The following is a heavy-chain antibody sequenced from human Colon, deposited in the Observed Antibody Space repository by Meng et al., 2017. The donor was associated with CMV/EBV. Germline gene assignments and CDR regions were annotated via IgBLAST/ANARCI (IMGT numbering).Heavy chain of an antibody. J-gene: IGHJ5*02. CDR3: TTDGVIPAASTYNWFDP. Sequence: FSKAWMNWVRQAPGKGLEWVGRIRSKTDGGTTDYAAPVKGRFTISRDDSKNTLSLQMNSLRTEDTALYYCTTDGVIPAASTYNWFDPWGQGTLVTVSS. V-gene: IGHV3-15*01. CDR2: IRSKTDGGTT. D-gene: IGHD2-2*01. CDR1: FSKAW.